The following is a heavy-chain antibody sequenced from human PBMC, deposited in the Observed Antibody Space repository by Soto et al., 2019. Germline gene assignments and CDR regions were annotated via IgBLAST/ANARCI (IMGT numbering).Heavy chain of an antibody. CDR2: IYYSGST. CDR1: GGSISSGGYY. CDR3: ARGGWWAYWWLDY. D-gene: IGHD2-8*02. Sequence: QVQLQESGPGLVKPSQTLSLTCTVSGGSISSGGYYWSWIRQHPGKGLEWIGYIYYSGSTYYNPSLKRRVTISVETAKNQFSLKLSSVTAADTAVYYCARGGWWAYWWLDYWGQGTLVTVSS. V-gene: IGHV4-31*03. J-gene: IGHJ4*02.